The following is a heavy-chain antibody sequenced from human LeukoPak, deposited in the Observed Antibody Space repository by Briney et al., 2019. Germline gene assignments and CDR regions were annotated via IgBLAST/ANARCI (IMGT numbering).Heavy chain of an antibody. CDR1: GFTFSSYG. V-gene: IGHV3-30*18. CDR2: ISYDGSNK. D-gene: IGHD3-10*01. J-gene: IGHJ5*02. CDR3: AKGNVWKTIPMVRGVSRPRWFDP. Sequence: GGSLRLSCAASGFTFSSYGMHWVRQAPGKGLEWVAVISYDGSNKYYADSVKGRFTISRDNSKNTLYLQMNSLRAEDTAVYYCAKGNVWKTIPMVRGVSRPRWFDPWGQGTLVTVSS.